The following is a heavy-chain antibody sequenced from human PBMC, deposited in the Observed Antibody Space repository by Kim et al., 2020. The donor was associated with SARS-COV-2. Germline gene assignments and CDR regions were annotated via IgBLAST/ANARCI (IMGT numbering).Heavy chain of an antibody. CDR2: INRNSDST. Sequence: GGSLRLSCAASGFTFDDYGMSWVRQAPGKGLEWVSGINRNSDSTGYADSVKGLFTISRDNAKNSLFLQMNSPRAEETALYHCVRGYAGGPFDRWGQGTLVTVSS. CDR1: GFTFDDYG. D-gene: IGHD3-16*01. J-gene: IGHJ4*02. CDR3: VRGYAGGPFDR. V-gene: IGHV3-20*01.